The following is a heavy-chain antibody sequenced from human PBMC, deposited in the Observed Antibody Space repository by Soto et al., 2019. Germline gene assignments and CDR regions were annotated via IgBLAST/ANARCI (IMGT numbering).Heavy chain of an antibody. CDR3: ARVQAGGYCSSTSCHADAFDI. V-gene: IGHV3-30*03. Sequence: GSLRLSCAASGFTFSSYGMHWVRQAPGKGLEWVAVIPYDGSNKYYADSVKGRFTISRDNSKNTSISTAYMELGRLRSDDTAVYYCARVQAGGYCSSTSCHADAFDIWGQGTMVTVSS. CDR1: GFTFSSYG. J-gene: IGHJ3*02. CDR2: IPYDGSNK. D-gene: IGHD2-2*03.